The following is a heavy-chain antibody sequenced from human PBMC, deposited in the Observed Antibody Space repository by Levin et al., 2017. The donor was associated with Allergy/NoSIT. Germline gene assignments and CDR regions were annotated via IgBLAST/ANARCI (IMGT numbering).Heavy chain of an antibody. Sequence: GESLRLSCAASGFTFSTYSMNWVRQAPGRGLEWVSSLDSTSTYIYYADSVRGRFAISRDNAKNSLYLEMNSLRAEDTAVYYCARPRGFKSSTGITSGAFDYWGQGTLVTVSS. CDR2: LDSTSTYI. J-gene: IGHJ4*02. D-gene: IGHD1-26*01. V-gene: IGHV3-21*01. CDR3: ARPRGFKSSTGITSGAFDY. CDR1: GFTFSTYS.